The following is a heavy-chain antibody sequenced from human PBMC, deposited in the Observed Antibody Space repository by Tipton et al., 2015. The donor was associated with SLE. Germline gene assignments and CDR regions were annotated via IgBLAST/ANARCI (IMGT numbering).Heavy chain of an antibody. J-gene: IGHJ6*02. Sequence: TLSLTCTVSGGSISSYYWSWIRQPPGKGLEWIGEINHSGSTNYNPSLKSRVTISVDTSKNQFSLKLSSVTAADTAVYYCAREANLYGMDVWGQGTTVTVSS. D-gene: IGHD1-1*01. V-gene: IGHV4-34*01. CDR1: GGSISSYY. CDR2: INHSGST. CDR3: AREANLYGMDV.